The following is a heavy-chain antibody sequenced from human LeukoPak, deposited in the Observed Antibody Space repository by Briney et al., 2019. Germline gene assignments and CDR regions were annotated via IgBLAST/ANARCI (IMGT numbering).Heavy chain of an antibody. CDR3: ARDLFNEPRGI. Sequence: PGGSLRLSCAASGFTVSSSYMSWVRQAPGKGLEWVSVIYSGGTTYYADSVRGRFTISRDNSKNTLSLQMNSLRAEDTAVYYCARDLFNEPRGIWGQGTLVTVSS. CDR1: GFTVSSSY. CDR2: IYSGGTT. D-gene: IGHD1-26*01. V-gene: IGHV3-66*01. J-gene: IGHJ4*02.